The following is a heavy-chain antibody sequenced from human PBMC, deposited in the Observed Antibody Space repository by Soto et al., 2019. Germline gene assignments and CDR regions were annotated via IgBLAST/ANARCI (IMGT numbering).Heavy chain of an antibody. D-gene: IGHD6-13*01. CDR1: GCSISRGDYY. Sequence: SETLFLTCTCSGCSISRGDYYPGWVRQPPGKGLEWIGSIYYSGSTYYNPSLKSRVTISVDTSKNQFSLKLNSVTAADTAVYYCASRHSSPYFDYWGQGTLVTVSS. J-gene: IGHJ4*02. CDR3: ASRHSSPYFDY. V-gene: IGHV4-30-4*01. CDR2: IYYSGST.